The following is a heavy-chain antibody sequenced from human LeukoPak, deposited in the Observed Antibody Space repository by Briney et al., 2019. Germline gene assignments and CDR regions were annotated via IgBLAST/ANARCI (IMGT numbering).Heavy chain of an antibody. Sequence: GGSLRLSCAASGFTFSSYGMSWVRQAPGKGLEWVSAISGSGGSTYYADSVKGRFTISRDNSRNTLYLQMNSLRAEDTAVYYCAKVVRSSSWYRYWGQGTLVTVSS. V-gene: IGHV3-23*01. D-gene: IGHD6-13*01. J-gene: IGHJ4*02. CDR3: AKVVRSSSWYRY. CDR1: GFTFSSYG. CDR2: ISGSGGST.